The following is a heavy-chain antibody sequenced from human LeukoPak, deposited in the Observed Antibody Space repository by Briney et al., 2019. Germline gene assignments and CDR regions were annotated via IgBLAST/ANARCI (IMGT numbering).Heavy chain of an antibody. J-gene: IGHJ2*01. CDR1: GGSINNYY. V-gene: IGHV4-59*01. Sequence: PSETLSLTCTVSGGSINNYYGSWIRQPPGKGLEWIGYIYYTGSTSYNPSLKSRVTISVDTSKNQFSLELTPVTPADTAVYYCARGVVGARRYFDLWGRGALVTVSS. D-gene: IGHD1-26*01. CDR3: ARGVVGARRYFDL. CDR2: IYYTGST.